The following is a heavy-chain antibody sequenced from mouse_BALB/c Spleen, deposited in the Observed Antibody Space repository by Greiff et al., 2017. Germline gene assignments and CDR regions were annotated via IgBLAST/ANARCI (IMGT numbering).Heavy chain of an antibody. CDR1: GYTFTSYT. CDR2: INPSSGYT. J-gene: IGHJ2*01. D-gene: IGHD2-4*01. V-gene: IGHV1-4*01. CDR3: ARRRDYDDFDY. Sequence: VQGVESGAELARPGASVKMSCKASGYTFTSYTMHWVKQRPGQGLEWIGYINPSSGYTNYNQKFKDKATLTADKSSSTAYMQLSSLTSEDSAVYYCARRRDYDDFDYWGQGTTLTVSS.